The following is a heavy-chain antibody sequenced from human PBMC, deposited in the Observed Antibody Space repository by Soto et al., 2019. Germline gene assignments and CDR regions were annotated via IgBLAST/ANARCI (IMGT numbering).Heavy chain of an antibody. CDR2: INAGNGNT. V-gene: IGHV1-3*01. J-gene: IGHJ4*02. CDR3: ARRNNSGPIDY. D-gene: IGHD5-12*01. CDR1: DSPSL. Sequence: VASVRSPARLLDSPSLHWVRQAPGQRFEWMGWINAGNGNTKYSQRFQDRVTISRDTSASTAYMELSSLTSEDRAVYYCARRNNSGPIDYWGQGTLVTVSS.